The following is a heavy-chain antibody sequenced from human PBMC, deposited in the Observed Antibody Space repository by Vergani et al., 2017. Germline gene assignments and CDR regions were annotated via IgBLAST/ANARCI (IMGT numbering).Heavy chain of an antibody. V-gene: IGHV3-23*01. CDR2: ISGSGGST. CDR1: GFTFSSCA. D-gene: IGHD6-13*01. CDR3: AKDGVGGRIAAGSGDFDY. J-gene: IGHJ4*02. Sequence: EVQLLESGGGLVQPGGSLRLSCAASGFTFSSCAMSWVRQAPGKGLEWVSAISGSGGSTYYADSVKGRFTISRDNSKNTLYLQMNSLRAEDTAVYYCAKDGVGGRIAAGSGDFDYWGQGTLVTVSS.